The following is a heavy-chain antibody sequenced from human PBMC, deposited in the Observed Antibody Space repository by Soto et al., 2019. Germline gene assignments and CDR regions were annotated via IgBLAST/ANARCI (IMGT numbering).Heavy chain of an antibody. Sequence: GSLRLSCAASGFSFSSYSMNWVRQAPGKGLEWVSSISSSSSYIFYADSVKGRFTISRDNAENSLYLQMNSLRAEDTAVYYCARDHPGGSNDYWGQGTLVTVSS. CDR3: ARDHPGGSNDY. V-gene: IGHV3-21*01. CDR1: GFSFSSYS. D-gene: IGHD1-26*01. CDR2: ISSSSSYI. J-gene: IGHJ4*02.